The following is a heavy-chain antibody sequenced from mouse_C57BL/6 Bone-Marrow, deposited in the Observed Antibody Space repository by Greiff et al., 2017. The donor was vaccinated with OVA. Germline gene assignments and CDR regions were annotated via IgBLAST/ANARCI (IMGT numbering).Heavy chain of an antibody. V-gene: IGHV2-3*01. Sequence: VQRVESGPGLVAPSQSLSITCTVSGFSLTSYGVSWVRQPPGKGLEWLGVIWGDGSTNYHSALISRLSISKDNSKSQVFLKLNSLQTDDTATYYCALFTTVVEDYAMDYWGQGTSVTVSS. CDR2: IWGDGST. CDR3: ALFTTVVEDYAMDY. D-gene: IGHD1-1*01. CDR1: GFSLTSYG. J-gene: IGHJ4*01.